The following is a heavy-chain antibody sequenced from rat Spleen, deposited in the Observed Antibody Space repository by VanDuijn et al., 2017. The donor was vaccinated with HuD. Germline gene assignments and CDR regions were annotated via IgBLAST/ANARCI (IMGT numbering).Heavy chain of an antibody. J-gene: IGHJ2*01. Sequence: EVQLVESGGGLVQPGRSLKLSCAASGFTVSDYNMAWVRQAPKKGLEGVATISYDGRSTYYRDSVKGRFTISRDNAKSSLYLQMDSLRSEDTATYYCARAYYDGTYYWGQGVMVTVSS. D-gene: IGHD1-12*02. CDR3: ARAYYDGTYY. V-gene: IGHV5-7*01. CDR1: GFTVSDYN. CDR2: ISYDGRST.